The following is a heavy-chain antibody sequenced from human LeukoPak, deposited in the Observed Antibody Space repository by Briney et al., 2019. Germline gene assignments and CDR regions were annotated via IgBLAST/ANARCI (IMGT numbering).Heavy chain of an antibody. CDR2: ISYDGSNK. Sequence: GGSLRLSCAASGFTFSSYGMHWVRQAPGKGLEWVAVISYDGSNKYYADSVKGRFTISRDNSKNTLYLQMNSLRAEDTAVYYCAKDRPGCSGGSCYSGWFDPWGQGTLVTVSS. V-gene: IGHV3-30*18. J-gene: IGHJ5*02. D-gene: IGHD2-15*01. CDR1: GFTFSSYG. CDR3: AKDRPGCSGGSCYSGWFDP.